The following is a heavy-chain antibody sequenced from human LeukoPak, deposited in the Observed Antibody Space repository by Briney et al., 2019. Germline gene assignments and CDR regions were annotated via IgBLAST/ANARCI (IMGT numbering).Heavy chain of an antibody. CDR1: GFTVSSNY. Sequence: PGGSLRLSCAASGFTVSSNYMSGVRPAPGKGLEWVSVIYSDDSTYYADSVKGGFTIARYNSKNMLYLQMSSLRAEDTAVYYCAHSSYNWYDGMDVWGQGTTVTVSS. V-gene: IGHV3-53*01. J-gene: IGHJ6*02. CDR2: IYSDDST. CDR3: AHSSYNWYDGMDV. D-gene: IGHD1-20*01.